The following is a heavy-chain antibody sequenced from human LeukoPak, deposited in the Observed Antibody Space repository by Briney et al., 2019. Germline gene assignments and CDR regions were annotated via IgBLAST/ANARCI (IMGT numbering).Heavy chain of an antibody. D-gene: IGHD3-10*01. Sequence: PSETLSLTCTASGGSISSGGYYWSWIRQHPGKGLEWIGYIYYSGSTYYNPSLKSRVTISVDTSKNQFSLKLSSVTAADTAVYYCASITMVQGVTPNLEPFDIWGQGTMVTVSS. V-gene: IGHV4-31*03. CDR2: IYYSGST. CDR1: GGSISSGGYY. J-gene: IGHJ3*02. CDR3: ASITMVQGVTPNLEPFDI.